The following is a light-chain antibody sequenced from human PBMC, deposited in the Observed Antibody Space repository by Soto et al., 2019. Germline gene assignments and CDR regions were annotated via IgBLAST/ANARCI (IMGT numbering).Light chain of an antibody. CDR2: GAS. V-gene: IGKV1-6*01. J-gene: IGKJ1*01. CDR3: LQDFDYPRT. CDR1: QGIRTD. Sequence: AVQLTQSPSSLSASVGERVTITCRASQGIRTDLGWYQQSPGKAPKVLIVGASTLQSGVPSRFSGSGSGTDFTLTISSLQPEDFATYYCLQDFDYPRTFGQGTKVDIK.